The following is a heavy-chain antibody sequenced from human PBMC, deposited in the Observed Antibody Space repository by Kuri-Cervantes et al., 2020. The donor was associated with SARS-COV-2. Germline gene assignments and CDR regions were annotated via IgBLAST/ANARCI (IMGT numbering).Heavy chain of an antibody. CDR1: GGTFSSYA. V-gene: IGHV1-69*13. Sequence: SVKVSCKASGGTFSSYAISWVRQAPGQGLEWMGGIIPIFGTANYAQKFQGRVTITADESTSTAYMELSSLRSEDTAVYYCARGRVRTWRFFYWGQGTLVTVSS. D-gene: IGHD3-10*01. CDR3: ARGRVRTWRFFY. CDR2: IIPIFGTA. J-gene: IGHJ4*02.